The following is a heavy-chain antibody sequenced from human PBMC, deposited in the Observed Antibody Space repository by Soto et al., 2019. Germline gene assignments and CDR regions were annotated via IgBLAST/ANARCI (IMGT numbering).Heavy chain of an antibody. CDR1: GFTFSSYG. Sequence: GGSLRLSCAASGFTFSSYGMHWVRQAPGKGLEWVAVISYDGSNKYYADSVKGRFTISRDNSKNTLYLQMNSLRAEDTAVYYCAKTRSYGEPAAHDWGQGTLVTVSS. CDR2: ISYDGSNK. CDR3: AKTRSYGEPAAHD. V-gene: IGHV3-30*18. D-gene: IGHD2-2*01. J-gene: IGHJ4*02.